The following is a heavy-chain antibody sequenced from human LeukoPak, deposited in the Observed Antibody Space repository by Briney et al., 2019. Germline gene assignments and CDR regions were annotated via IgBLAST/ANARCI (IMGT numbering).Heavy chain of an antibody. D-gene: IGHD6-6*01. J-gene: IGHJ4*02. CDR3: ARPSIAARGFDY. V-gene: IGHV4-39*01. CDR1: GGSISSSNYY. Sequence: SETLSLTCTVSGGSISSSNYYWGWIRQPPGKGLEWVGSIYYSGNTYYNPSLKSRVTISVDTSKNQFSLKLSSVTAADTAVYYCARPSIAARGFDYWGQGTLVTVSS. CDR2: IYYSGNT.